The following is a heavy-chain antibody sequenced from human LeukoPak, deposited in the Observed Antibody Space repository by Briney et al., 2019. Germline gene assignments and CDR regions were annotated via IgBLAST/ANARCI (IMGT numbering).Heavy chain of an antibody. D-gene: IGHD2-15*01. Sequence: GGSLRLSCAASEFSVGSNYMTWVRQAPGKGLEWVSLIYSGGSTYYADSVKGRFTISRDNAKNSLYLQMNSLRAEDTAVYYCARGAWGVAARSYFDYWGQGTLVTVSS. V-gene: IGHV3-66*01. CDR3: ARGAWGVAARSYFDY. CDR1: EFSVGSNY. J-gene: IGHJ4*02. CDR2: IYSGGST.